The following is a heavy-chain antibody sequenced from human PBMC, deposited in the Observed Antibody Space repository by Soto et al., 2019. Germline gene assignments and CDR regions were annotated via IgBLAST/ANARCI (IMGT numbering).Heavy chain of an antibody. CDR1: GYTFTNYF. V-gene: IGHV1-18*01. J-gene: IGHJ6*02. CDR3: ARQDYSSAMDV. Sequence: QVQLVQSGAEVKKPGASVKVSCKASGYTFTNYFITWVRQAPGQGLEWMGWISGYNGITSYAQMLQGRVTMTTDTSTATAYMEMRSLGSDETAVYYCARQDYSSAMDVWGQGTTVTVSS. CDR2: ISGYNGIT.